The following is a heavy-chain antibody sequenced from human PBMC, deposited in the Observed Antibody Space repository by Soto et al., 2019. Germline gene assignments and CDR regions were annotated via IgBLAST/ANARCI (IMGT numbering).Heavy chain of an antibody. D-gene: IGHD3-3*01. CDR3: ARAAEPRWYDFWSGRKRDAFDI. V-gene: IGHV1-69*12. J-gene: IGHJ3*02. Sequence: QVQLVQSGAEVKKPGSSVKVSCKASGGTFSSYAISWVRQAPGQGLEWMGGIIPIFGTANYAQKFQGRVTITADESTSTAYMELSSLRSEDTAVYYCARAAEPRWYDFWSGRKRDAFDIWGQGTMVTVSS. CDR2: IIPIFGTA. CDR1: GGTFSSYA.